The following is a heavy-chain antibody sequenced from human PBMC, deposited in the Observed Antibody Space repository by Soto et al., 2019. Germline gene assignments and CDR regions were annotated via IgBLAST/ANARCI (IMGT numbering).Heavy chain of an antibody. CDR1: NGSFSGYY. Sequence: SETLSLTCAVYNGSFSGYYWTWVRQSPERGLEWIGEITHSGSTNYSPSLRSRVTISVDTSKNHFFLNLRSVTAADTAVYYCARYKHYYDSSGTDYYYYYYGMDVRGQGTTVTVSS. V-gene: IGHV4-34*10. D-gene: IGHD3-22*01. J-gene: IGHJ6*02. CDR2: ITHSGST. CDR3: ARYKHYYDSSGTDYYYYYYGMDV.